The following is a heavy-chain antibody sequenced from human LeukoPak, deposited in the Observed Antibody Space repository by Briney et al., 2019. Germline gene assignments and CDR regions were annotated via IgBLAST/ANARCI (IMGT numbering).Heavy chain of an antibody. Sequence: GGSLRLSCAASGFSFSSYWMHWVRQVPGKGLQWVADIKEDGSEQHCVDSVKGRFTISRDNTKNSLYLQMNSLSVEDTAVYYCARLRGGIWGQGTMVTVSS. V-gene: IGHV3-7*01. J-gene: IGHJ3*02. CDR3: ARLRGGI. CDR1: GFSFSSYW. D-gene: IGHD3-16*01. CDR2: IKEDGSEQ.